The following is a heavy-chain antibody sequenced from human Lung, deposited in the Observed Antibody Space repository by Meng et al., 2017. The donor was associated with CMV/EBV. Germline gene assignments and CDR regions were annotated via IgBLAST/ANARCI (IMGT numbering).Heavy chain of an antibody. Sequence: GESXKISCAASGFTFSSYGMHWVRQAPGKGLEWVAFIRYDGSNKYYADSVKGRFTISRDNSKNTLYLQMNSLRAEDTAVYYCAKDGLEDVWGQGTTVTVPS. CDR1: GFTFSSYG. D-gene: IGHD3-3*01. J-gene: IGHJ6*02. CDR2: IRYDGSNK. V-gene: IGHV3-30*02. CDR3: AKDGLEDV.